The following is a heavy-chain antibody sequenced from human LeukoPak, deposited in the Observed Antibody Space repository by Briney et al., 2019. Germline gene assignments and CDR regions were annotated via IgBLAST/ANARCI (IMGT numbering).Heavy chain of an antibody. CDR1: GFTFSNYG. J-gene: IGHJ4*02. Sequence: GGSLRLSCAASGFTFSNYGMHWVRQAPGKGLEGVAVISYDGSNKYYADSVKGRFTISRDNSKNTLYLQINSLTAEDTAVYYWAKDGRSGSGGSCYWVTRGYYFDYWGQGTLVTVSS. D-gene: IGHD2-15*01. V-gene: IGHV3-30*18. CDR3: AKDGRSGSGGSCYWVTRGYYFDY. CDR2: ISYDGSNK.